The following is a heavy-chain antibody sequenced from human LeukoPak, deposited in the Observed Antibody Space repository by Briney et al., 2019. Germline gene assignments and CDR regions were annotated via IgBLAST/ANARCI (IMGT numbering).Heavy chain of an antibody. Sequence: ASVKVSCKASGYTFTSYYMHWVRQAPGQGLEGMGVINPSGGSTSYAQKFQGRVTITRDTSTSTVYMELSSLRSEDTAVYYCARGGIVLMVYAKLNLDYWGQGTLVTVSS. J-gene: IGHJ4*02. D-gene: IGHD2-8*01. V-gene: IGHV1-46*01. CDR3: ARGGIVLMVYAKLNLDY. CDR1: GYTFTSYY. CDR2: INPSGGST.